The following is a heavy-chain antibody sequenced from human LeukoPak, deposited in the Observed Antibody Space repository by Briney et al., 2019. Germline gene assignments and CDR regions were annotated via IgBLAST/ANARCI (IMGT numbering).Heavy chain of an antibody. V-gene: IGHV1-2*02. D-gene: IGHD3-22*01. Sequence: ASVKVSCKASGYTFTGYYMHWVRQAPGQALEWMGWINPNSGGTNYAQKFQGRVTMTRDTSISTAYMELSRLRSDDTAVYYCARGITMIVVARSWFDPWGQGTLVTVSS. CDR2: INPNSGGT. CDR1: GYTFTGYY. CDR3: ARGITMIVVARSWFDP. J-gene: IGHJ5*02.